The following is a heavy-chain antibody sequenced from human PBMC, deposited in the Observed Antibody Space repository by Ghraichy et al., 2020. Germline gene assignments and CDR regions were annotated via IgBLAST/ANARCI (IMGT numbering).Heavy chain of an antibody. CDR2: IYPGDSDT. Sequence: GESLKISCKGSGYSFTSYWIGWVRQMPGKGLEWMGIIYPGDSDTRYSPSFQGQVTISADKSISTAYLQWSSLKASDTAMYYCARQVHDTNWDWYFDLWGRGTLVTVSS. J-gene: IGHJ2*01. V-gene: IGHV5-51*01. CDR1: GYSFTSYW. D-gene: IGHD7-27*01. CDR3: ARQVHDTNWDWYFDL.